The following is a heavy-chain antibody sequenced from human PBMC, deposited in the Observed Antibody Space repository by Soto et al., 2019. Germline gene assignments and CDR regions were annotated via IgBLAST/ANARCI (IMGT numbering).Heavy chain of an antibody. CDR2: MNPNSGDT. V-gene: IGHV1-8*01. CDR3: ARVHQYYDFWSGYYPKETYYYYMDV. J-gene: IGHJ6*03. CDR1: GYTFTSYD. D-gene: IGHD3-3*01. Sequence: ASVKVSCKASGYTFTSYDINWVRQATGQGLEWMGWMNPNSGDTGYAQKFQGRVTMTRNTSISTAYMELSSLRSEDTAVYYCARVHQYYDFWSGYYPKETYYYYMDVWGKGTTVTVSS.